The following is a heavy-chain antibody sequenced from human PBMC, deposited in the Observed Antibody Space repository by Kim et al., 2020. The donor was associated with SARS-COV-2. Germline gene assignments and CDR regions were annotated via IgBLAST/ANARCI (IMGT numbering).Heavy chain of an antibody. Sequence: STYYNPSLKSRVTISVDTSKNQFSLKLSSVTAADTAVYYCARGDNGDYLGWGQGTLVTVSS. CDR3: ARGDNGDYLG. J-gene: IGHJ4*02. V-gene: IGHV4-39*07. CDR2: ST. D-gene: IGHD4-17*01.